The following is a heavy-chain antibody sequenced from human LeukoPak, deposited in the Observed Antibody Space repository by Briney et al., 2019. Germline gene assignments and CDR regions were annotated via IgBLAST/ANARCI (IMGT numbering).Heavy chain of an antibody. Sequence: GASVKVSCKASGYTFTSYGISWVRQAPGQGLEWMGWISAYNGNTNYAQKLQGRVTMTTDTSTSTAYMELRSLRSDDTAVYYCARVIYGSGSYYRYYYYYYMDVWGKGTTVTVSS. CDR2: ISAYNGNT. J-gene: IGHJ6*03. D-gene: IGHD3-10*01. V-gene: IGHV1-18*01. CDR3: ARVIYGSGSYYRYYYYYYMDV. CDR1: GYTFTSYG.